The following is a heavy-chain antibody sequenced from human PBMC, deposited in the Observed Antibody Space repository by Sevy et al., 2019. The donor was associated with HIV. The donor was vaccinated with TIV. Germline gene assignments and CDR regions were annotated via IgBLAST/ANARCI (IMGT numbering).Heavy chain of an antibody. CDR3: ARGSGAVVAGNYFDY. CDR2: ISSGNSYI. Sequence: GGSLRLSCGASGFTFSRYSINWVRQAPGKGLEWVSSISSGNSYIYYADSVKGRFTISRDNAKNSLYLHMNSLRAEDTAVYYCARGSGAVVAGNYFDYWGQGILVTVSS. J-gene: IGHJ4*02. D-gene: IGHD6-19*01. CDR1: GFTFSRYS. V-gene: IGHV3-21*01.